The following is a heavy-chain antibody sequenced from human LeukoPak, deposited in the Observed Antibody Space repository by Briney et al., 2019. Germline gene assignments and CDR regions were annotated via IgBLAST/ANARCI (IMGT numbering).Heavy chain of an antibody. Sequence: SSETLSLTCAVYGGSFSGYYWSWIRQPPGKGLEWIGEINHSGSTNYNPSLKSRVTISVDTSKNQFSLKLSSVTAADTAVYYCARLAPTWIAARFDPWGQGTLVTVSS. V-gene: IGHV4-34*01. CDR1: GGSFSGYY. J-gene: IGHJ5*02. D-gene: IGHD6-6*01. CDR2: INHSGST. CDR3: ARLAPTWIAARFDP.